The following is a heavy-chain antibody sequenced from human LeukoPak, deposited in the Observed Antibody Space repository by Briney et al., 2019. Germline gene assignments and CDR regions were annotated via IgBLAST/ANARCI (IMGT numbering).Heavy chain of an antibody. D-gene: IGHD2-15*01. CDR3: ARVVAAGQMGY. V-gene: IGHV1-18*01. J-gene: IGHJ4*02. CDR1: GYTFTSYG. Sequence: GASVKVSCKASGYTFTSYGISWVRQAPGQGLEWTGWISAYNGNTNYAQKLQGRVTMTTDTSTSTAYMELRSLRPDDTAVYYCARVVAAGQMGYWGQGTLVTVSS. CDR2: ISAYNGNT.